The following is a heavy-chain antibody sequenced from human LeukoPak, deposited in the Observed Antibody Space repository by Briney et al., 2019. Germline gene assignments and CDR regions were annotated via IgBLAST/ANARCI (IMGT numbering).Heavy chain of an antibody. CDR2: INHSGST. CDR3: ARQWLRSSQYYFDY. J-gene: IGHJ4*02. CDR1: GGSFSGYY. V-gene: IGHV4-34*01. D-gene: IGHD5-12*01. Sequence: SETLSLTCAVYGGSFSGYYWSWIRQPPGKGLEWIGEINHSGSTNYNPSLKSRVTISVDTSKNQFSLKLSSVTAADTAVYYCARQWLRSSQYYFDYWGQGTLVTVSS.